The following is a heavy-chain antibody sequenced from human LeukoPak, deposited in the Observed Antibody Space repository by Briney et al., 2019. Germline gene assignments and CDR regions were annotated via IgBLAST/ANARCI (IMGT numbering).Heavy chain of an antibody. CDR1: GYSISSGYY. V-gene: IGHV4-38-2*01. D-gene: IGHD2/OR15-2a*01. Sequence: PSETLSLTCAVSGYSISSGYYWGWIRQPPGKGLEWIGSIYHSGSTNYNPSLNSRVTISVDTSKNQFSLKLSSVIAADSAVYYCARESLSSKAFDYWGQGTLVTVSP. CDR2: IYHSGST. J-gene: IGHJ4*02. CDR3: ARESLSSKAFDY.